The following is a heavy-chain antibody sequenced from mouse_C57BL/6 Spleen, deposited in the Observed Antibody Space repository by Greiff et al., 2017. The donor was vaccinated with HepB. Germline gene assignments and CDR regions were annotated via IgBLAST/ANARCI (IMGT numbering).Heavy chain of an antibody. CDR1: GYTFTDYE. J-gene: IGHJ4*01. CDR2: IDPETGGT. D-gene: IGHD2-5*01. CDR3: THYSNLYYAMDY. V-gene: IGHV1-15*01. Sequence: LVESGAELVRPGASVTLSCKASGYTFTDYEMHWVKQTPVHGLEWIGAIDPETGGTAYNQKFKGKAILTADKSSSTAYMELRSLTSEDSAVYYCTHYSNLYYAMDYWGQGTSVTVSS.